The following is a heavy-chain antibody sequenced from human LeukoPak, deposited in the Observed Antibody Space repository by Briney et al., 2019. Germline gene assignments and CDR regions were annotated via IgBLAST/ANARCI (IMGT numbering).Heavy chain of an antibody. CDR1: GGSISSYY. Sequence: SETLSLTCTVSGGSISSYYWSWIRQPPGKGLEWIGYIYYSGSTNYNPSLKSRVTISVDTSKNQFSLKLSPVTATDTAVYYCVRDITYYGMDVWGQGTTVTVSS. V-gene: IGHV4-59*01. CDR2: IYYSGST. D-gene: IGHD3-10*01. J-gene: IGHJ6*02. CDR3: VRDITYYGMDV.